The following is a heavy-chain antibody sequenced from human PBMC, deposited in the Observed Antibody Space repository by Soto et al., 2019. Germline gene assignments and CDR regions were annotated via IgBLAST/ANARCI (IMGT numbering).Heavy chain of an antibody. J-gene: IGHJ5*02. D-gene: IGHD3-3*01. CDR3: ARHSSRFQGWFDP. CDR1: GGSISSGGYY. V-gene: IGHV4-39*01. Sequence: SETLSLTCTVSGGSISSGGYYWTWIRQHPGKGLEWIGYIYYSGSTYYNPSLKSRVTISVDTSKNQFSLKLSSVTAADTAVYYCARHSSRFQGWFDPWGQGTLVTVSS. CDR2: IYYSGST.